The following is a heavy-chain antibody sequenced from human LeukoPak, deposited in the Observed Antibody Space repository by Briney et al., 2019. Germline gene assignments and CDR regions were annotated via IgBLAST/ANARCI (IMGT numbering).Heavy chain of an antibody. CDR2: INPSGGST. V-gene: IGHV1-46*01. CDR3: ARECLDTAMVIQNPYYYYYMDV. J-gene: IGHJ6*03. D-gene: IGHD5-18*01. CDR1: GYTFTSYY. Sequence: GASVKVSCKASGYTFTSYYMHWVRQAPGQGLEWMGIINPSGGSTSYAQKFQGRVTMTRDTSTSTVYMELSSLRSEDTAVYYCARECLDTAMVIQNPYYYYYMDVWGKGTTVTISS.